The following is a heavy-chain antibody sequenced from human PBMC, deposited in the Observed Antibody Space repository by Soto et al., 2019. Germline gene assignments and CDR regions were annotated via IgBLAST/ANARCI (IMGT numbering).Heavy chain of an antibody. D-gene: IGHD4-17*01. V-gene: IGHV3-23*01. CDR2: IRTSVGDT. CDR3: AKDPTYDYGYFDS. CDR1: GFTFSSYA. J-gene: IGHJ4*02. Sequence: GGSLRLSCAASGFTFSSYAMNWVRQAPGKGLEWVSTIRTSVGDTYYAASVKGRFTISRDNSKSTVYLHLNSLRAEDTAIYYCAKDPTYDYGYFDSWGQGTLVTVS.